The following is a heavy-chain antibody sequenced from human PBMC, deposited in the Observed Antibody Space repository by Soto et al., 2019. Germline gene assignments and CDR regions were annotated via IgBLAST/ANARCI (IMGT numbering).Heavy chain of an antibody. J-gene: IGHJ6*02. Sequence: SVKVSCKASGGTFSSYAISWVRQAPGQGLEWMGGIIPIFGTANYAQKFQGRVTITADKSTSTAYMELSSLRSEDTAVYYCARSRSSGYDWDYYYYGMDVWGQGTTVTISS. CDR2: IIPIFGTA. V-gene: IGHV1-69*06. CDR3: ARSRSSGYDWDYYYYGMDV. CDR1: GGTFSSYA. D-gene: IGHD5-12*01.